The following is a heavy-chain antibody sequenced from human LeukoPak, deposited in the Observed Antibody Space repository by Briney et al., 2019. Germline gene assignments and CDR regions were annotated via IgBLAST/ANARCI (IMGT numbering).Heavy chain of an antibody. CDR2: IYYSGST. V-gene: IGHV4-39*02. Sequence: PSETLSLTCTVSGGSISSSSYYWGWIRQPPGKGLEWIGSIYYSGSTYYNPSLKSRVTISVDTSKNQFSLKLSSVTAADTAVYYCARDWDYYDSGGYSHYFDYWGQGTLVTVSS. CDR3: ARDWDYYDSGGYSHYFDY. J-gene: IGHJ4*02. CDR1: GGSISSSSYY. D-gene: IGHD3-22*01.